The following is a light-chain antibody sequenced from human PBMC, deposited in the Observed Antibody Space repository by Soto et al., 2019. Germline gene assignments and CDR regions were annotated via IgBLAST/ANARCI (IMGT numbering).Light chain of an antibody. CDR3: QQYNNWPWT. CDR1: QSVRSK. V-gene: IGKV3-15*01. CDR2: DAS. J-gene: IGKJ1*01. Sequence: EILMTQSPGTLSVSPGERVTLSCRASQSVRSKLVWYQRKTGKAPRLLIYDASTRATGMPGRLSGSGYGTELTITISSMKYEDFEVYYCQQYNNWPWTFGHGTKVDIK.